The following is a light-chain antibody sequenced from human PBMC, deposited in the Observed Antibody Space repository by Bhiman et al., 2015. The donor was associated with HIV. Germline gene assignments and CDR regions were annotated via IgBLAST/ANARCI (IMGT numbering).Light chain of an antibody. CDR3: SSYVGSNNYV. CDR1: SSDVGGYNY. Sequence: QSALTQPASASGSPGQSVSISCSGTSSDVGGYNYVSWYQQHPGKAPKLMIYEVTKRPSGVPDRFSGSKSGNTASLTVSGLQAEDEADYYCSSYVGSNNYVFGTGTKVTVL. CDR2: EVT. V-gene: IGLV2-8*01. J-gene: IGLJ1*01.